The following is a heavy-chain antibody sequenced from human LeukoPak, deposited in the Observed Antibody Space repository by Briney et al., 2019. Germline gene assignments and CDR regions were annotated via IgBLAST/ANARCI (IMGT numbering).Heavy chain of an antibody. CDR2: IYTSGST. J-gene: IGHJ6*03. CDR1: GGSISSYY. D-gene: IGHD6-19*01. CDR3: ARDLAGPVYYMDV. V-gene: IGHV4-4*07. Sequence: SETLSLTCTVSGGSISSYYWSWSRQPAGKGLKWIGRIYTSGSTNYNPSLKSRVTMSVDTSKNQFSLKLSSVTAADTAVYYCARDLAGPVYYMDVWGKGTTVTISS.